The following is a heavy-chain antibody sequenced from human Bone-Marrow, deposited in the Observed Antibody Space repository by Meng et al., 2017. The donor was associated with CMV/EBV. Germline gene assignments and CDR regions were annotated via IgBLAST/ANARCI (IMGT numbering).Heavy chain of an antibody. CDR2: IWYDGSNK. V-gene: IGHV3-33*06. CDR1: GFTFSSYA. Sequence: SLKISCAASGFTFSSYAMHWVRQAPGKGLEWVAVIWYDGSNKYYADSLKGRFTISRDNSKNTLYLQMNSLRAEDTAVYYCAKAQRRYCSSPSCRGFDYWGQGTLVTVSS. D-gene: IGHD2-2*01. CDR3: AKAQRRYCSSPSCRGFDY. J-gene: IGHJ4*02.